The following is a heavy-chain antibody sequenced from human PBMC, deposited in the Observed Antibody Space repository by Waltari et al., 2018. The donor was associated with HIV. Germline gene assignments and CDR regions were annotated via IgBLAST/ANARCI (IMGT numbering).Heavy chain of an antibody. CDR3: AKSDFTELVRGQKAFDV. Sequence: QAQLVQSGAETKKPGSSVTGSCQASGGASYTFAFTRVRQAPGQGLEWLGGTAPFFGVIYAQDFNGRVTITSNPSTRTVFLELGGLRPDDTAVYFCAKSDFTELVRGQKAFDVWGQGT. V-gene: IGHV1-69*19. CDR2: TAPFFGV. CDR1: GGASYTFA. D-gene: IGHD1-26*01. J-gene: IGHJ3*01.